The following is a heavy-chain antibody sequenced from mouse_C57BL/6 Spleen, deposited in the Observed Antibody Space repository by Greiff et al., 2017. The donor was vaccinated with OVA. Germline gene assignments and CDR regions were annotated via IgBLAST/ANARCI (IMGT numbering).Heavy chain of an antibody. CDR1: GFSLTSYG. J-gene: IGHJ4*01. CDR3: ARSSHPQVFYAMGC. V-gene: IGHV2-2*01. CDR2: IWSGGST. Sequence: QVHVKQSGPGLVQPSQSLSITCTVSGFSLTSYGVHWVRQSPGKGLEWLGVIWSGGSTDYNAAFISRLSICKDNSKSQVFFKMNSLQADDTAIYYCARSSHPQVFYAMGCWGQGTSVTVSS.